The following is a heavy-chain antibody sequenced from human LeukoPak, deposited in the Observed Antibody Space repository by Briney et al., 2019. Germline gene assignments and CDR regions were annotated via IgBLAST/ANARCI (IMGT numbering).Heavy chain of an antibody. Sequence: GGSLRLSCAVSGFTFSSYAMSWVRQAPGKGLEWVSAISGSGGSTYYADSVKGRFTISRDNSKNTLYLQMNSLRAEDTAVYYCAKDRYYGEIFDYWGQGTLVTVSS. CDR1: GFTFSSYA. D-gene: IGHD4-17*01. CDR3: AKDRYYGEIFDY. V-gene: IGHV3-23*01. CDR2: ISGSGGST. J-gene: IGHJ4*02.